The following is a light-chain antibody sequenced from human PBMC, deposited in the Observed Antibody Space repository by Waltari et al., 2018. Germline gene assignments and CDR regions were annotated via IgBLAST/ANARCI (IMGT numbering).Light chain of an antibody. CDR2: GAS. J-gene: IGKJ3*01. CDR1: QRVYSDY. Sequence: IVLTQSPGTLSLSPGERATLSCRASQRVYSDYLAWYQQKVGQAPRLLIYGASRRATGTPDRFAGSGSGTDFTLSISRVEPEDFAVFFCHQYGDTPPTFVPGTRVDIK. V-gene: IGKV3-20*01. CDR3: HQYGDTPPT.